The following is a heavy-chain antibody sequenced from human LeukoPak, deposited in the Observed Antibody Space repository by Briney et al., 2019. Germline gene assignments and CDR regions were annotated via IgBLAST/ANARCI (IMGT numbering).Heavy chain of an antibody. D-gene: IGHD6-19*01. CDR3: ARDPSSGWYDY. Sequence: ASVKVSCKASGGTFSSYTISWVRQAPGQGLEWMGRIIPILGIANYAQKFHGRVTITADKSTSTAYMELSSLRSEDTAVYYCARDPSSGWYDYWGQGTLVTVSS. CDR1: GGTFSSYT. V-gene: IGHV1-69*04. J-gene: IGHJ4*02. CDR2: IIPILGIA.